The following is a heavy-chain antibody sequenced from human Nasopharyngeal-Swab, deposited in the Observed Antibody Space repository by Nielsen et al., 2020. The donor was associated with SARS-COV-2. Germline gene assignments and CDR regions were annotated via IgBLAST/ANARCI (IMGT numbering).Heavy chain of an antibody. CDR1: GYTFTSYY. V-gene: IGHV1-46*01. CDR2: INPSGGST. Sequence: ASVKVSCKASGYTFTSYYMRWVRQAPGQGLEWMGIINPSGGSTSYAQKFQGRVTMTRDTSTSTVYMELSSLRSEDTAVYYCARGPVVVTATPPDWFDPWGQGTLVTVSS. CDR3: ARGPVVVTATPPDWFDP. D-gene: IGHD2-21*02. J-gene: IGHJ5*02.